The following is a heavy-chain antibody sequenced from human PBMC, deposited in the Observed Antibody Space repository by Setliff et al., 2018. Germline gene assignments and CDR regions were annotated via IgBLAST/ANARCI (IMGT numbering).Heavy chain of an antibody. CDR1: GASVRSGHYY. Sequence: PSETLSLTCTVSGASVRSGHYYWSWVRQPPGKGLEWIGFISYIGNTNYNPSLKSRITISLDTSKNQFSLKVNSVTAADTAVYYCARGPPGYNPYHWFDPWGQGTLVTVSS. D-gene: IGHD5-12*01. V-gene: IGHV4-61*01. J-gene: IGHJ5*02. CDR2: ISYIGNT. CDR3: ARGPPGYNPYHWFDP.